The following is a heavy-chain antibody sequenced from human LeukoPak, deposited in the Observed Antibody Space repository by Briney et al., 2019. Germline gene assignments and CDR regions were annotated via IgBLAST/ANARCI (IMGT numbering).Heavy chain of an antibody. Sequence: GGSLRLSCAASGFTFSSYSMNWVRQAPGKGLEWVSYISSSSSTIYYADSVKGRFTISRDNAKNSLYLQMNSLRAEGTAVYYCAKDISVSVAVAGDWGQGTLVTVSS. J-gene: IGHJ4*02. CDR1: GFTFSSYS. CDR2: ISSSSSTI. V-gene: IGHV3-48*01. CDR3: AKDISVSVAVAGD. D-gene: IGHD6-19*01.